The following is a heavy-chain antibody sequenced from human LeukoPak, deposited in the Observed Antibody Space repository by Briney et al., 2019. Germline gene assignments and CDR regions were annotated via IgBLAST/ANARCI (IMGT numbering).Heavy chain of an antibody. Sequence: SETLSLTCCVSYGSYNSYYWSWIRQPPGKGLEWIGYIHSSGATHYNPSLKSRVTTSLDTSKNQFSLKLSSVTAADTAFYSCARLGNYSDHWGQGTMVTVSS. D-gene: IGHD1-7*01. CDR1: YGSYNSYY. J-gene: IGHJ4*01. CDR3: ARLGNYSDH. V-gene: IGHV4-4*09. CDR2: IHSSGAT.